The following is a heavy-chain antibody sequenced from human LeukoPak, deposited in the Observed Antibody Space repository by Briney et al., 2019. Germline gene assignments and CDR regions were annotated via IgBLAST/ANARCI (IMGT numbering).Heavy chain of an antibody. V-gene: IGHV1-46*01. CDR3: ARDTRTMTAVTRGQHYYYGLDV. J-gene: IGHJ6*02. Sequence: ASVNVSCKASGYTFTNYYLHWVRQAPGHGLEWMAIINPSDGGTYYEQKLQGRVTVTRDTSTSTVYMELSSLRSEDTAVYYCARDTRTMTAVTRGQHYYYGLDVWGQGTTVTVSS. D-gene: IGHD4-17*01. CDR1: GYTFTNYY. CDR2: INPSDGGT.